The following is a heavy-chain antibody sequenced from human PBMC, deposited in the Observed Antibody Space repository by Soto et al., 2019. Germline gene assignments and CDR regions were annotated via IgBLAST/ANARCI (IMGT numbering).Heavy chain of an antibody. J-gene: IGHJ6*02. Sequence: PSETLSLTCTVSGGSISSGGYYWSWIRQHPGKGLEWIGYIYYSGSTYYNPSLKSRVTISVDTSKNQFSLKLSSVTAADTAVYYCARDYDFWSGYPYYYGMDVWGQGTTVTVS. V-gene: IGHV4-31*03. CDR3: ARDYDFWSGYPYYYGMDV. CDR2: IYYSGST. D-gene: IGHD3-3*01. CDR1: GGSISSGGYY.